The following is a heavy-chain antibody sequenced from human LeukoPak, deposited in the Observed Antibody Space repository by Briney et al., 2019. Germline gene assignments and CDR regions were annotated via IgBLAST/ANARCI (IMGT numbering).Heavy chain of an antibody. CDR3: ARASSYYYDSSGYYSH. J-gene: IGHJ4*02. V-gene: IGHV4-31*03. CDR1: GGSISSGGYF. D-gene: IGHD3-22*01. Sequence: SETLSLTCTVSGGSISSGGYFWSWIRQHPGKGLEWIGYIYYSGSTYYNPSLKSRVTISVDTSKNQFSLKLSSVTAADTAVYYCARASSYYYDSSGYYSHWGQGTLVTVSS. CDR2: IYYSGST.